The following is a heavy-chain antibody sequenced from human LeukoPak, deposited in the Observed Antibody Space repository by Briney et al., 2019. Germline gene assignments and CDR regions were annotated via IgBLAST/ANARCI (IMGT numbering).Heavy chain of an antibody. CDR2: INSDGSST. CDR3: PRFFTFFGVVTSNLDY. V-gene: IGHV3-74*01. J-gene: IGHJ4*02. Sequence: GGSLRLSCAASGFTFSSYWMHWVRQAPGKGLVWVSRINSDGSSTSYADSVKGRFTISRDNAKNTLYLQMNSLRAEDPAFYYCPRFFTFFGVVTSNLDYWAQGPLVTVPS. D-gene: IGHD3-3*01. CDR1: GFTFSSYW.